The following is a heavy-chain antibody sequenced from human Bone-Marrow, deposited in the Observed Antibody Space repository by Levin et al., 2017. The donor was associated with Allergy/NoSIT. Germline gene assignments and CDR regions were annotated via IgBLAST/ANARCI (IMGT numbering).Heavy chain of an antibody. Sequence: SQTLSLTCTVSGASVRDHYWSWIRQPPGKGLEWIGYKHDSGSRNFNPSLKSRVIISIDTSKNQFSLTLSSVTAADTAVYYCATLDLSTSIDSWGQGILVTVSS. V-gene: IGHV4-59*02. CDR3: ATLDLSTSIDS. J-gene: IGHJ4*02. CDR2: KHDSGSR. CDR1: GASVRDHY. D-gene: IGHD5/OR15-5a*01.